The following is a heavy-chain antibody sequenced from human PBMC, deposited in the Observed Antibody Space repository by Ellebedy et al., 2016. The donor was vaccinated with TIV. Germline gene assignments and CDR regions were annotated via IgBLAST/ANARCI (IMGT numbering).Heavy chain of an antibody. D-gene: IGHD2-2*01. Sequence: ASVKVSCKASGGTFSSYAISWVRQAPGQGLEWMGRIIPILGIANYAQKFQGRVTITADKSTSTAYMELSSLRSEDTAVYYCARERDIVVVPTNAFDIWGQGTMVTVSS. CDR3: ARERDIVVVPTNAFDI. J-gene: IGHJ3*02. V-gene: IGHV1-69*04. CDR2: IIPILGIA. CDR1: GGTFSSYA.